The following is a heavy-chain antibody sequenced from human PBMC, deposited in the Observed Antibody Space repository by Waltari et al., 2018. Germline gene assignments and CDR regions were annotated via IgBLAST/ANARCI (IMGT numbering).Heavy chain of an antibody. V-gene: IGHV1-2*02. Sequence: QVQLVQSGAEVKKPGASVQVSCKASGYNFTGYYMHWLRQAPGQGLEWMGWINPNRGGTNYAQKFQGRVTMTRDTSISTAYMELSRLRSDDTAVYYCARVGSSENWFDPWGQGTLVTVSS. J-gene: IGHJ5*02. D-gene: IGHD1-26*01. CDR1: GYNFTGYY. CDR2: INPNRGGT. CDR3: ARVGSSENWFDP.